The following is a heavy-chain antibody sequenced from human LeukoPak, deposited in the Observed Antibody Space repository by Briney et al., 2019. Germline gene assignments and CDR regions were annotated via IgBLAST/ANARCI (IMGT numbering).Heavy chain of an antibody. D-gene: IGHD2-15*01. Sequence: SETLSLTCTVSGGSLSTYYWNWIRQPAGKGLEWIGRIYTGGYTNYNPPVKSRVTMSVDTSKNQFSLKLSSVTAADTAVYYCATDCSGSSCYPAGFDYWGQGILVTVSS. CDR3: ATDCSGSSCYPAGFDY. CDR1: GGSLSTYY. V-gene: IGHV4-4*07. CDR2: IYTGGYT. J-gene: IGHJ4*02.